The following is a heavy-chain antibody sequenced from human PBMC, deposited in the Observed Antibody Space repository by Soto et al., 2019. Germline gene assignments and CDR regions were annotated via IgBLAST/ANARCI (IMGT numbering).Heavy chain of an antibody. D-gene: IGHD3-10*01. J-gene: IGHJ4*02. Sequence: QVQLQESGPGLVKPSETLSLTCTVSGGSISRYYWSWIRQPPGKGLEWIGYIYYSGSTNYNPSLKSRVTISVDTSKNQFSLKLGSVTAADTALYYCARCQVAGSAGSPFDYWGQGTLVTVSS. CDR3: ARCQVAGSAGSPFDY. CDR2: IYYSGST. V-gene: IGHV4-59*01. CDR1: GGSISRYY.